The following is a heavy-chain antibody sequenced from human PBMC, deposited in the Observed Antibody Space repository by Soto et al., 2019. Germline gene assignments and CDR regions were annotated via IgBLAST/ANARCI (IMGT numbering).Heavy chain of an antibody. Sequence: GGSLRLSCAASGFIFSSYALHCVRQAPGKGLEWVAVISYDGSNKYYADSVKGRFTISRDNSKNTLYLQMNSLRAEDTAVYYCARPNSNLDTATYYFDYWGQGTLVTVSS. D-gene: IGHD5-18*01. V-gene: IGHV3-30-3*01. CDR2: ISYDGSNK. J-gene: IGHJ4*02. CDR1: GFIFSSYA. CDR3: ARPNSNLDTATYYFDY.